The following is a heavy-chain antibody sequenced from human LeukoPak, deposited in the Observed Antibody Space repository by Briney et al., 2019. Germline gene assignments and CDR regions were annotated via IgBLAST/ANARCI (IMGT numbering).Heavy chain of an antibody. Sequence: GGSLRLSCAASGFTFSNYAMSWVRQAPGKGLEWVSAISGSGGSTFYADSVKGRFTISRDNSKNTLYLQMNSLRAEDTAIYFCAKEKTVSDAFDIWGQGTMVTVSS. CDR2: ISGSGGST. V-gene: IGHV3-23*01. D-gene: IGHD5/OR15-5a*01. J-gene: IGHJ3*02. CDR1: GFTFSNYA. CDR3: AKEKTVSDAFDI.